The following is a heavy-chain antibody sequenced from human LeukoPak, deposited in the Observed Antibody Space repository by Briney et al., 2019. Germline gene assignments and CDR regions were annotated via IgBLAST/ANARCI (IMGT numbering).Heavy chain of an antibody. CDR1: GFTFSSNY. J-gene: IGHJ4*02. V-gene: IGHV3-53*01. D-gene: IGHD6-13*01. CDR3: APGDIAAAPFDY. CDR2: IYSGGST. Sequence: GGSLRLSCAASGFTFSSNYMSWVRQAPGKGLQWVSVIYSGGSTYYADSVKGQFTISRDNSKNTLYLQMNSLRAEDTAVYYCAPGDIAAAPFDYWGQGTLVTVSS.